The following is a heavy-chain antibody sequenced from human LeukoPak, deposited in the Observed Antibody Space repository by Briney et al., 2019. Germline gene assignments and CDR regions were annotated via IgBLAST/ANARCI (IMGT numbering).Heavy chain of an antibody. CDR2: ISSGSSHI. Sequence: GGSLRLSCAASGFTFSTHSMSWVRQSPGKGLEWVSSISSGSSHIYYADSMQGRFTISRDNAKNSLFLQMNSLRVEDTAIYYCAKDTAVQFLEPAFWGQGTLVTVSS. J-gene: IGHJ4*02. D-gene: IGHD3-3*01. V-gene: IGHV3-21*01. CDR1: GFTFSTHS. CDR3: AKDTAVQFLEPAF.